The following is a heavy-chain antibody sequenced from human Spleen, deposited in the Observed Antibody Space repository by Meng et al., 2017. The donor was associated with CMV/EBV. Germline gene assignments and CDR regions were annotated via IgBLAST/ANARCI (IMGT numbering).Heavy chain of an antibody. Sequence: GGSLRLSCAASGFTFSTYWMSWVRQAPGKGLEWVANIKQDGSERYYVDSLKGRFTISRDNAKNSLFLQMNSLRAKDTAVYYCAREENESIGYSSYFDYWGQGTLVTVSS. CDR2: IKQDGSER. J-gene: IGHJ4*02. CDR3: AREENESIGYSSYFDY. D-gene: IGHD3-22*01. V-gene: IGHV3-7*01. CDR1: GFTFSTYW.